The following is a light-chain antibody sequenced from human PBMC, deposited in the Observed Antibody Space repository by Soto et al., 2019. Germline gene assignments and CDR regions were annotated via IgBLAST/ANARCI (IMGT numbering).Light chain of an antibody. CDR2: AAS. J-gene: IGKJ1*01. V-gene: IGKV1-27*01. CDR3: QKYNSAPRT. Sequence: DIQMTQSPSSLSASVGDRVTITCRASQGISNYLAWYQQKPGKVPKLLIYAASTLQSWVPSRFTGSGSGTDLTLNISSLQPEDVATYYSQKYNSAPRTFGQGTQVHI. CDR1: QGISNY.